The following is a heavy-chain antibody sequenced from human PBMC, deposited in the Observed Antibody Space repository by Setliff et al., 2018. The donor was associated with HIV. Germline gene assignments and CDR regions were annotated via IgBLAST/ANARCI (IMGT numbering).Heavy chain of an antibody. CDR3: ARERWAGATRPNDFDY. D-gene: IGHD6-6*01. Sequence: GESLKISCKGSGYRFTSYWIDWVRQTPGKGLEWMGIIYLGDSDTRYSPSFQGQVTISADKSTSTAYLQWTSLKASDTAVYYCARERWAGATRPNDFDYWGQGTLVTVS. J-gene: IGHJ4*02. V-gene: IGHV5-51*01. CDR2: IYLGDSDT. CDR1: GYRFTSYW.